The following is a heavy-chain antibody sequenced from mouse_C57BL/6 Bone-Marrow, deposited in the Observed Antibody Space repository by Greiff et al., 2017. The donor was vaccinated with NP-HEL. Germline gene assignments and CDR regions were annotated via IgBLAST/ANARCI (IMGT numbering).Heavy chain of an antibody. V-gene: IGHV1-69*01. CDR1: GYTFTSYW. CDR2: IDPSDSYT. CDR3: ARWDYYGSSYFGY. D-gene: IGHD1-1*01. J-gene: IGHJ2*01. Sequence: QLQQSGAELVMPGASVKLSCKASGYTFTSYWMHWVKQRPGQGLEWIGEIDPSDSYTNYYQKFKGKSTVTVDKSSSTAYMQLSSLTSEDSAVYNCARWDYYGSSYFGYWGQGTTLTVSS.